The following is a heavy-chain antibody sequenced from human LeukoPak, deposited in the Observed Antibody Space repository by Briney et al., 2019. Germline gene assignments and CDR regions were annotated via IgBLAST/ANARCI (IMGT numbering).Heavy chain of an antibody. Sequence: PGGSLRLSCAASGFTFSSYAMSWVRQAPGKGLEWVSAISGSGGSTYYADSVKGRFTISRDNSKNTLYLQMNSLRAEDTAVYYCAKDLLQVETYERPVGRWGQGTLVAVSS. D-gene: IGHD1-1*01. CDR2: ISGSGGST. V-gene: IGHV3-23*01. J-gene: IGHJ4*02. CDR3: AKDLLQVETYERPVGR. CDR1: GFTFSSYA.